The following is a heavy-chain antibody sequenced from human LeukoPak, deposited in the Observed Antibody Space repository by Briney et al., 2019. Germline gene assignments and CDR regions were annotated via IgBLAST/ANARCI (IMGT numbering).Heavy chain of an antibody. D-gene: IGHD4/OR15-4a*01. CDR1: GFTFSTYG. CDR2: VRYDGSNK. CDR3: AKDRQDYGAH. Sequence: PGGSLRLSCAASGFTFSTYGMHWFRQAPGKGLKWVSFVRYDGSNKYYADSVRGRFTISRDNSRNTLYLQMNSLRAADTAVYYCAKDRQDYGAHWGQGALVTVSS. J-gene: IGHJ4*02. V-gene: IGHV3-30*02.